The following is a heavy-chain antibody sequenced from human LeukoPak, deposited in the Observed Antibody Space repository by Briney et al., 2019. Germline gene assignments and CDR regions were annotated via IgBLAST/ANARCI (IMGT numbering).Heavy chain of an antibody. CDR1: GYTFTSYY. CDR3: AREASSGSWGFDAFDI. J-gene: IGHJ3*02. Sequence: ASVKGSCKASGYTFTSYYMHWVRQAPGQGLEWMGIINPSGGSTSYAQKFQGRVTMTRDTSTSTVYMELSSLRSEDTAVYYCAREASSGSWGFDAFDIWGQGTMVTVSS. D-gene: IGHD1-26*01. V-gene: IGHV1-46*01. CDR2: INPSGGST.